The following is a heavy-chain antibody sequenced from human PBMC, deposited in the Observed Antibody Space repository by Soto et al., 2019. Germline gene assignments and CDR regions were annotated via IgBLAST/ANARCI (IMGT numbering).Heavy chain of an antibody. J-gene: IGHJ3*02. Sequence: EAQLVESGGGSVQPGGSLRLSCAASGFTFSSYEMNWVRQAPGKGLEWISYIGGSGGTKYSADSVKGRFTISRDNAQNSLYLQMNSLRVEDTAVYYCARDRGGDVGQFLFPEGFDIWGQGTMVTVSS. CDR3: ARDRGGDVGQFLFPEGFDI. CDR2: IGGSGGTK. D-gene: IGHD3-10*01. V-gene: IGHV3-48*03. CDR1: GFTFSSYE.